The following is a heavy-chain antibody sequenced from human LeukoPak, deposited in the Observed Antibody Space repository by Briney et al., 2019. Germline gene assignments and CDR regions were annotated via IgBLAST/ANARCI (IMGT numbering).Heavy chain of an antibody. V-gene: IGHV3-30*04. CDR1: GFNFSPYA. CDR2: ISNDGTIE. Sequence: PGGSLRLSCVASGFNFSPYAVHWVRQAPGKGLEWVAIISNDGTIESYTDSVKGRFTISRDNFKNTLYLQMNSLRAEDTAVYYCAKDGCSSTSCPWGAFDIWGQGTMVTVSS. D-gene: IGHD2-2*01. J-gene: IGHJ3*02. CDR3: AKDGCSSTSCPWGAFDI.